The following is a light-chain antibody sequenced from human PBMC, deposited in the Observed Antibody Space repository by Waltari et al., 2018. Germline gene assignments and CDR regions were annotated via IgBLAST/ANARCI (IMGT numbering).Light chain of an antibody. CDR2: EVS. Sequence: QSALTQPASVSGSPGQSITISCTGTSSDVGSYNLVPWYQQPPGKAPKLMIYEVSKRPSGVFNRFSCSKSGNTASLTISGLQAEDEADYYCCSYAGSSTFVVFGGGTKLTVL. CDR1: SSDVGSYNL. J-gene: IGLJ2*01. V-gene: IGLV2-23*02. CDR3: CSYAGSSTFVV.